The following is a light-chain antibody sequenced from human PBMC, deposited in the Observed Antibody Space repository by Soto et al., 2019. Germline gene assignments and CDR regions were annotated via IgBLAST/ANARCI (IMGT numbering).Light chain of an antibody. J-gene: IGLJ2*01. CDR2: DVS. CDR1: SSDVGGYNY. V-gene: IGLV2-14*01. Sequence: QSALTQPASVSGSPGQSITISCTGTSSDVGGYNYVSWYQQHPGKAPKLMIYDVSNRPSGVSNRFSGSTSGNTASLTISGLQAEDESDYYGSSYTSSSTLMVFGGGTKLTVL. CDR3: SSYTSSSTLMV.